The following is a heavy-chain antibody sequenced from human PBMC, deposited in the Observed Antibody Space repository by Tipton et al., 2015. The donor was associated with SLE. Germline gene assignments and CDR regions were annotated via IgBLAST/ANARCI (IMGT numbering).Heavy chain of an antibody. CDR3: ARSYYDFWSASVRGYFDY. Sequence: TLSLTCTVSGGSISNYYWTWIRQPPGKGLEWTGYIYYSGGTNYNPSLKSRVTISVDTSKNQFSLKLNSVTAADTAVYYCARSYYDFWSASVRGYFDYWGQGTLVTVSS. D-gene: IGHD3-3*01. J-gene: IGHJ4*02. CDR2: IYYSGGT. CDR1: GGSISNYY. V-gene: IGHV4-59*01.